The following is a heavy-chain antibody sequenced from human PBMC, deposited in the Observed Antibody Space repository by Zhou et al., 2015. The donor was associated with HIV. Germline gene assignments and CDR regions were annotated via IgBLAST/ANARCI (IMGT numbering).Heavy chain of an antibody. V-gene: IGHV1-69*01. D-gene: IGHD4-17*01. CDR1: GGTFSSYA. Sequence: QVQLVQSGAEVKKPGSSVKVSCKASGGTFSSYAISWVRQAPIFGTANYAQKFQGRVTITADESTSTAYMELSSLRSEDTAVYYCARASTVTYGRYFDYWGQGTLVTVSS. CDR3: ARASTVTYGRYFDY. J-gene: IGHJ4*02. CDR2: IFGTA.